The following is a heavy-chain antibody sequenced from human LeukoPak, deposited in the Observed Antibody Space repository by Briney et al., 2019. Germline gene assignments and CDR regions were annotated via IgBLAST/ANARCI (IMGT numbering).Heavy chain of an antibody. J-gene: IGHJ4*02. D-gene: IGHD2-2*01. CDR1: GFTFSSYS. V-gene: IGHV3-48*04. CDR3: ARLPAYCSSTSCYVDY. Sequence: GGSLRLSCAASGFTFSSYSMNWVRQAPGKGLEWVSYISSSSSTIYYADSVKGRFTISRDNTKNSLYLQMNSLRAEDTAVYYCARLPAYCSSTSCYVDYWGQGTLVTVSS. CDR2: ISSSSSTI.